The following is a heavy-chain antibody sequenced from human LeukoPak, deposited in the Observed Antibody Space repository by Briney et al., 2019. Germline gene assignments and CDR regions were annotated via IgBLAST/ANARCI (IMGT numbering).Heavy chain of an antibody. Sequence: GGSLRLSCAASGFTFSGYWMSWIRQAPGKGLEWVSAISSSGGSTYYADSVKGRFTISRDNSKNTLYLQMNSLRAEDTAVYYCAKDPDTAMVNYFDYWGQGTLVTVSS. CDR3: AKDPDTAMVNYFDY. J-gene: IGHJ4*02. CDR2: ISSSGGST. V-gene: IGHV3-23*01. CDR1: GFTFSGYW. D-gene: IGHD5-18*01.